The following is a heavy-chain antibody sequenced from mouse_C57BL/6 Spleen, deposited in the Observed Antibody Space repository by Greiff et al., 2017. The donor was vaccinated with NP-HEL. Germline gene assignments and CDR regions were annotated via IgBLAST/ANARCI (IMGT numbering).Heavy chain of an antibody. Sequence: VQLQQPGAELVMPGASVKLSCKASGYTFTSYWMHWVKQRPGQGLEWIGEIDPSDSYTNYNQKFKGKSTLTVDKSSSTAYMQLSSLTSEDSAVYYCTRWANYYGSSRYFDVWGTGTTVTVSS. CDR1: GYTFTSYW. J-gene: IGHJ1*03. D-gene: IGHD1-1*01. V-gene: IGHV1-69*01. CDR3: TRWANYYGSSRYFDV. CDR2: IDPSDSYT.